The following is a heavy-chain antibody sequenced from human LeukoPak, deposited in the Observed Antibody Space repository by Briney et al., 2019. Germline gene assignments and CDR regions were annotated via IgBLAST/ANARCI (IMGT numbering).Heavy chain of an antibody. CDR3: AKDTRYGDYTLDY. V-gene: IGHV3-23*01. CDR2: ISGSGGST. D-gene: IGHD4-17*01. Sequence: PGGSLRLSCAASGFTFSSYAMSWVRQAPGKGLEWVSAISGSGGSTYYADSVKGRFTISRDNSKNTLYLQMNSLRAEDTVVYYCAKDTRYGDYTLDYWGQGTLVTVSS. CDR1: GFTFSSYA. J-gene: IGHJ4*02.